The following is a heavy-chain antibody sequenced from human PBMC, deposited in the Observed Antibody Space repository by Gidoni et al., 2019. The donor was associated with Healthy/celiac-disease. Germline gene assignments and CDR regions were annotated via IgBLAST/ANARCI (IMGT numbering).Heavy chain of an antibody. D-gene: IGHD1-7*01. CDR2: IYSGGGT. Sequence: QAPGKGLEWVSVIYSGGGTYYADSVKGRFTISRDNSKNTLYLQMNSLRAEDTAVYYCACRGYVPNYHYYYYGMDVWGQGTTVTVSS. V-gene: IGHV3-53*01. CDR3: ACRGYVPNYHYYYYGMDV. J-gene: IGHJ6*02.